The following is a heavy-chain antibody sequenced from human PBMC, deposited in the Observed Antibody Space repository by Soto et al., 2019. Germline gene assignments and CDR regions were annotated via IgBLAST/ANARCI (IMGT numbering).Heavy chain of an antibody. D-gene: IGHD6-19*01. CDR2: INAGNGNT. CDR3: ARVNDPSYSSVWPPDY. V-gene: IGHV1-3*05. Sequence: QVQLVQSGAAEKKPGASVKVSCKASGYTFTSYAMHWVRQAPGQRLEWMGWINAGNGNTKYSQKFQGRVTITRDTSASTAYMELSSLRSEDTAVYYCARVNDPSYSSVWPPDYWGQGTLVTVSS. J-gene: IGHJ4*02. CDR1: GYTFTSYA.